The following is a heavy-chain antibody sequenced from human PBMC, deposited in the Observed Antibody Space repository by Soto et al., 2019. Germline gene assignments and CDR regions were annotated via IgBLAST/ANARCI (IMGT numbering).Heavy chain of an antibody. D-gene: IGHD3-10*01. CDR2: RSYDGSNK. V-gene: IGHV3-30-3*01. J-gene: IGHJ4*02. CDR1: GFTCSSYA. Sequence: GSPLRPTCSASGFTCSSYAMHWVRQAPCEGVEWVAVRSYDGSNKYSADSVKGRLTISRDNSKNTLYLHMNSLRAEDTAVYYCARDSSCLWFGELARLGYWGQATLVT. CDR3: ARDSSCLWFGELARLGY.